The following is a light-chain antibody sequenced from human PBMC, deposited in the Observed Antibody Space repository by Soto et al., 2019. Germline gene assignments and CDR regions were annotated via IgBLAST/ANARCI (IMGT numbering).Light chain of an antibody. V-gene: IGLV1-44*01. CDR2: RDN. J-gene: IGLJ2*01. CDR3: AAWDDYLNGVV. CDR1: SSNIGSNA. Sequence: QSVVTQSPSASGTPGQRVTISCSGSSSNIGSNAVNWYQQFPGTAPKLLISRDNQRPSGVPDRFSGSRSGTSASLAISGLQSEDEADYYCAAWDDYLNGVVFGGGTKLTVL.